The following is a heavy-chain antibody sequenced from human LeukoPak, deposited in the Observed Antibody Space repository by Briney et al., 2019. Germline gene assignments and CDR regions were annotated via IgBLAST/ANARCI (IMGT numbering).Heavy chain of an antibody. CDR3: ARRQRWLHHFDY. CDR1: GGSFSGYY. CDR2: INHSGST. V-gene: IGHV4-34*01. J-gene: IGHJ4*02. D-gene: IGHD5-24*01. Sequence: SETLSLTCAVYGGSFSGYYWSWIRQPPGEGLEWIGEINHSGSTNYNPSLKSRVTISVDTSKNQFSLKLSSVTAADTAVYYCARRQRWLHHFDYWGQGTLVTVSS.